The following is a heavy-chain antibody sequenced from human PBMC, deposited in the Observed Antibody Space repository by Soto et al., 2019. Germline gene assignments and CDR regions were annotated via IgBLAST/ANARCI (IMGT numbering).Heavy chain of an antibody. Sequence: QVHLQESGPDLVRPSETLSLTCSFFGGSISSDNWWSWVRQTPGKGLEWIGEIYHSGNTNYNPSLKSRVTISVDKSKNQFSLKVTSVTDADTALYYCARLSASSKLRGVVINWGQGTLVTVSS. J-gene: IGHJ4*02. CDR1: GGSISSDNW. V-gene: IGHV4-4*02. CDR3: ARLSASSKLRGVVIN. D-gene: IGHD3-10*01. CDR2: IYHSGNT.